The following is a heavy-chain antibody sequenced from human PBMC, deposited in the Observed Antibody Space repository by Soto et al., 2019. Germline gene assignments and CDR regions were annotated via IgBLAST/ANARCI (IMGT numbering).Heavy chain of an antibody. CDR3: ATYGDYDYYYGMDV. Sequence: PSETLSLTWTVSGGTISSYCWSWIRQTPGKGLEWIGYIYHSGSTYYNPSLKSRVTISVDRSKNQFSLKLSSVTAADTAVYYCATYGDYDYYYGMDVWGQGTTVTVSS. V-gene: IGHV4-59*04. J-gene: IGHJ6*02. CDR1: GGTISSYC. D-gene: IGHD4-17*01. CDR2: IYHSGST.